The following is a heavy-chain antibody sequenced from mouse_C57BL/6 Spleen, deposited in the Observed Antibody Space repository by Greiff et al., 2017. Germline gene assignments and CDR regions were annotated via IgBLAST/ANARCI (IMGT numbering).Heavy chain of an antibody. V-gene: IGHV3-6*01. CDR3: ARVTYYFDY. CDR1: GYSITSGYY. Sequence: ASGPGLVQPSQSLSLTCSVTGYSITSGYYWNWIRQFPGNKLEWMGYISYDGSNNYNPSLKNRISITRDTSKNQFFLKLNSVTTEDTATYYCARVTYYFDYWGQGTTLTVSS. CDR2: ISYDGSN. J-gene: IGHJ2*01.